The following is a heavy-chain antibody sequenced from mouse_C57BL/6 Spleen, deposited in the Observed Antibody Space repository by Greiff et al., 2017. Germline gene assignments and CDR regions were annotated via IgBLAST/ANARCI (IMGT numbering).Heavy chain of an antibody. V-gene: IGHV1-55*01. CDR3: ATCYDYDRYCFDY. Sequence: VQLQQPGAELVKPGASVKMSCKASGYTFTSYWITWVKQRPGQGLEWIGDIYPGSGSTNYNEKFKSKATLTGDTSSSTAYMQLSSLTSEDSAVYYCATCYDYDRYCFDYWGQGTTRTVSS. CDR2: IYPGSGST. D-gene: IGHD2-4*01. J-gene: IGHJ2*01. CDR1: GYTFTSYW.